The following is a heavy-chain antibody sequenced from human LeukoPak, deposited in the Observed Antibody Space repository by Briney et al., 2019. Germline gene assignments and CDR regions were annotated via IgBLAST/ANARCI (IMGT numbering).Heavy chain of an antibody. V-gene: IGHV1-46*01. D-gene: IGHD1-26*01. Sequence: GASVKVSCKASGYTFTSYYMHWVRQAPGQGLEWMGIIYPSGGSTSYAQKFQGRVTMTRNMSTSTVYMELSSLRSEDTAVYYCARGITGSFPAQYFQHWGQGTLVTVSS. CDR3: ARGITGSFPAQYFQH. J-gene: IGHJ1*01. CDR2: IYPSGGST. CDR1: GYTFTSYY.